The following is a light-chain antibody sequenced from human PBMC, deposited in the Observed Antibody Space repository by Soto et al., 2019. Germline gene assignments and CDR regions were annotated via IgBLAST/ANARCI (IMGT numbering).Light chain of an antibody. CDR2: GAS. J-gene: IGKJ1*01. V-gene: IGKV3-20*01. Sequence: EIVMTQSPVTLSVSPGERATLSCRASQSVSSSYLAWYQKKPGQAPRLLIYGASNRANGIPDRFSGSGSGTDFTLTISRLEPEDFAVYYCQQYGSSGTFGQGTKVDI. CDR3: QQYGSSGT. CDR1: QSVSSSY.